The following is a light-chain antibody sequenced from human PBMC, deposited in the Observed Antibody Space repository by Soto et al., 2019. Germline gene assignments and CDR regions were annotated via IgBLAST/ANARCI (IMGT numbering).Light chain of an antibody. CDR3: QQSYSTPIT. Sequence: DIQMTQSPSTLSASVGDGVTITCRASQNISVWLAWYQQRPGKAPKFLIYDASSLETGVPSRFSGSGSGTEFTLTISSLQPEDFATYYCQQSYSTPITFGQGTRLEIK. CDR2: DAS. V-gene: IGKV1-5*01. J-gene: IGKJ5*01. CDR1: QNISVW.